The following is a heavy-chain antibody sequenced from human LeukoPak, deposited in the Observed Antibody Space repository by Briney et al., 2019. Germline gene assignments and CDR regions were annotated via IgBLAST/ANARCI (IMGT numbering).Heavy chain of an antibody. Sequence: GGSLRLSCAASGFTFSSYAMSWVRQAPGKGLEWVSGISGSGGSTDYADSVKGRFTISRDNSKNTLFLQMNSLRAEDTAVYYCAKARVVVVITEGIDYGGQRTLVTVSS. CDR1: GFTFSSYA. CDR3: AKARVVVVITEGIDY. CDR2: ISGSGGST. V-gene: IGHV3-23*01. J-gene: IGHJ4*02. D-gene: IGHD3-22*01.